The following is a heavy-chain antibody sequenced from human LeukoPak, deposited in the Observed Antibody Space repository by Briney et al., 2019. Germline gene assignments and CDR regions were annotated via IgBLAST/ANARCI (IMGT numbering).Heavy chain of an antibody. Sequence: ASVKISCKVSGYTFTDYYVHWVQQAPGKGLEWMGLVDPEDGETIYAEKFQGRVTITADTSTDTAYMELSSLRSEDTAVYYCATDLAVAGAFDYWGQGTLVTVSS. V-gene: IGHV1-69-2*01. CDR3: ATDLAVAGAFDY. D-gene: IGHD6-19*01. CDR2: VDPEDGET. J-gene: IGHJ4*02. CDR1: GYTFTDYY.